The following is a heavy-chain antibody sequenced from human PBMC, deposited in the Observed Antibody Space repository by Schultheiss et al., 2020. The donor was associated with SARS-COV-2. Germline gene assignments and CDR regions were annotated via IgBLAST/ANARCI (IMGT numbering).Heavy chain of an antibody. CDR3: ASGNPYDFWSGYYGATGGYYYYMDV. Sequence: SETLSLTCAVYGGSFSGYYWSWIRQPPGKGLEWIGYIYYSGSTNYNPSLNSRVTMSVDTSKNQFSLKLSSVTAADTAVYYWASGNPYDFWSGYYGATGGYYYYMDVWGKGTTVTVSS. CDR1: GGSFSGYY. V-gene: IGHV4-34*11. D-gene: IGHD3-3*01. CDR2: IYYSGST. J-gene: IGHJ6*03.